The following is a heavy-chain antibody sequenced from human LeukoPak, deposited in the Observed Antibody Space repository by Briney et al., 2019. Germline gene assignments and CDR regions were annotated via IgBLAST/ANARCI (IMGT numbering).Heavy chain of an antibody. J-gene: IGHJ4*02. V-gene: IGHV3-73*01. CDR2: IKSKANNYAT. CDR3: TWTWNDGDFEH. Sequence: PGGSLRLSCAASGFTFSGFALHWVRQASGKGLKWVGRIKSKANNYATAYAASVKGRFTISRDDSKNTAYLQMNSLNTEDTAVYYCTWTWNDGDFEHWGQGTLVTVSS. CDR1: GFTFSGFA. D-gene: IGHD1-1*01.